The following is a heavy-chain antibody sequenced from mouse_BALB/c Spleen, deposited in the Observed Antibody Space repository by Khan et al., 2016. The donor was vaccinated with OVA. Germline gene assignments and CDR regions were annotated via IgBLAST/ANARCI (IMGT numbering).Heavy chain of an antibody. D-gene: IGHD1-1*01. CDR3: ARGNYYGYAMDY. CDR1: GYSITSNYA. Sequence: EVQLQESGPGLVKPSQSLSLTCTVTGYSITSNYAWNWIRQFPGNKLEWMGYISYSGSTHYNPSLKSRISITRDTSKNQFFLQLNSVTTEDTATYYCARGNYYGYAMDYLGQGTSITVSS. V-gene: IGHV3-2*02. J-gene: IGHJ4*01. CDR2: ISYSGST.